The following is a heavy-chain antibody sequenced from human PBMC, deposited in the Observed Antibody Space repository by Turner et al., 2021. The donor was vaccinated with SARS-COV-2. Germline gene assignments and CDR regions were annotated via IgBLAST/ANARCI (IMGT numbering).Heavy chain of an antibody. CDR2: ISSSGSTI. Sequence: EVQLVESGGGLVQPGGSVRLSRPASGLTFSSYEMNWVRQAPGKGLEWVSYISSSGSTIYYADSVKGRFTISRDNAKNSLYLQMNSLRAEDTAVYYCARDRSITVTTIGIDYWGQGTLVTVSS. CDR3: ARDRSITVTTIGIDY. D-gene: IGHD4-17*01. V-gene: IGHV3-48*03. J-gene: IGHJ4*02. CDR1: GLTFSSYE.